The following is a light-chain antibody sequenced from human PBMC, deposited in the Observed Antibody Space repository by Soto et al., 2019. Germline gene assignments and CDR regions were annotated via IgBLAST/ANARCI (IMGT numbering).Light chain of an antibody. Sequence: QSALTQPSSASGSPGQSVTIPCTGTGIDDYDYNYVSWYQQHPGKVPKLIIYEVNKRPSGVPDRFSGSKSGSTASLTVSGLQAEDEADYYCSSFAVSPVVFGGGTKVTVL. CDR2: EVN. CDR3: SSFAVSPVV. CDR1: GIDDYDYNY. V-gene: IGLV2-8*01. J-gene: IGLJ2*01.